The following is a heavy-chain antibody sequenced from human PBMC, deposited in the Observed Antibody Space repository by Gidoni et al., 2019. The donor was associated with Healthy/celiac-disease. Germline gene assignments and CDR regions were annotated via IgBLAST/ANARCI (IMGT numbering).Heavy chain of an antibody. J-gene: IGHJ4*02. V-gene: IGHV3-30*02. Sequence: QVQLVESGGGVVQPGGSLRPSCPASGFTFSSYGMHWVRQAPGKGLAWVAFIRYDGSNKYYADSVKGRFTISRDNSKNTLYLQMNSLRAEDTAVYYCANGPGIAVAGPYWGQGTLVTVSS. CDR2: IRYDGSNK. D-gene: IGHD6-19*01. CDR3: ANGPGIAVAGPY. CDR1: GFTFSSYG.